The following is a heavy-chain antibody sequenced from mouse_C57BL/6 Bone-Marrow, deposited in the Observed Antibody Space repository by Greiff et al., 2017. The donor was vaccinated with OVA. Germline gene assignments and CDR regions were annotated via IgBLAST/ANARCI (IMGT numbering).Heavy chain of an antibody. CDR1: GYTFTGYW. V-gene: IGHV1-69*01. J-gene: IGHJ2*01. Sequence: QVQLQQPGAELVMPGASVKLSCKASGYTFTGYWMHWVKQRPGQGLEWIGEIDPSDSYTNYNQKFKGKSTLTVDKSSSTAYMQLSSLTSEDSAVYYCARWGDGYSYYFDYWGQGTTLTVSS. CDR3: ARWGDGYSYYFDY. CDR2: IDPSDSYT. D-gene: IGHD2-3*01.